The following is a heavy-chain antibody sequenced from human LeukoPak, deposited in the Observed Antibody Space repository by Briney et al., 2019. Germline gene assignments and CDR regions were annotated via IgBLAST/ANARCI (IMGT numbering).Heavy chain of an antibody. D-gene: IGHD6-19*01. CDR2: ISSSGSTI. V-gene: IGHV3-11*01. CDR3: ARSSSGWYHSRDY. Sequence: KPGGSLRLSCAASGFTFSDYYMSWIRQAPGKGLEWVSYISSSGSTIYYADSVKGRFTISRDSAKNSLYLQMNSLRAEDTAVYYCARSSSGWYHSRDYWGQGTLVTVSS. CDR1: GFTFSDYY. J-gene: IGHJ4*02.